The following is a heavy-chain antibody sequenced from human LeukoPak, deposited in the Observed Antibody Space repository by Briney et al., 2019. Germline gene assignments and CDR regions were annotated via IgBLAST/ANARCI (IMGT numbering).Heavy chain of an antibody. D-gene: IGHD2-2*01. Sequence: SETLSLTCTVSGGSIRSYHWSWIRQPPGKRLEWTGYIYDSGSTNYNPSLKSRVTISVDTSKNQFSLKLRSVTAADRAVYYCARGRTGYQLLPTKKDYSYYYVDVWDKGTTVTVSS. CDR1: GGSIRSYH. CDR2: IYDSGST. J-gene: IGHJ6*03. V-gene: IGHV4-59*12. CDR3: ARGRTGYQLLPTKKDYSYYYVDV.